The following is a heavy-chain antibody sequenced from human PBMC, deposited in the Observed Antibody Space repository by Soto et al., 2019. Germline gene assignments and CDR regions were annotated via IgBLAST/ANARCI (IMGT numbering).Heavy chain of an antibody. Sequence: PGGSLRLSCAASGFTFSSYEMNWVRQAPGKGLEWVSYISSSGSTIYYADSVKGRFTISRDNAKNSLYLQMNSLRAEDTAVYYCARDGLATIMDYWGQGTLVTVSS. D-gene: IGHD5-12*01. CDR1: GFTFSSYE. CDR2: ISSSGSTI. V-gene: IGHV3-48*03. CDR3: ARDGLATIMDY. J-gene: IGHJ4*02.